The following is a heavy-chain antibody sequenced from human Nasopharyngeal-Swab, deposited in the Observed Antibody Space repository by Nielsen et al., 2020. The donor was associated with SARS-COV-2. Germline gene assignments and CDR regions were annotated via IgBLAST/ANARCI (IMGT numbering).Heavy chain of an antibody. J-gene: IGHJ3*02. CDR3: ARGDSSSWYDAFDI. CDR1: GYSFTSYW. V-gene: IGHV5-51*01. Sequence: EVSCKGSGYSFTSYWIGWVRQMPGKGLEWMGIIYPGDSDTRYSPSFQGQVTISADKSISTAYLQWSSLKASDTAMYYCARGDSSSWYDAFDIWGQGTMVTVSS. CDR2: IYPGDSDT. D-gene: IGHD6-13*01.